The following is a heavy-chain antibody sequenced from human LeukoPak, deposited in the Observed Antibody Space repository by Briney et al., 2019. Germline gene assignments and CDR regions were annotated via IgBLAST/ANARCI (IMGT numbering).Heavy chain of an antibody. D-gene: IGHD5-18*01. CDR1: GYTFTGYY. CDR3: ARDGGYSYGYDLDY. Sequence: SVKVSCKASGYTFTGYYMHWVRQAPGQGLEWMGGIIPIFGTANYAQKFQGRVTITADESTSTAYMELSSLRSEDTAVYYCARDGGYSYGYDLDYWGQGTLVTVSS. V-gene: IGHV1-69*13. J-gene: IGHJ4*02. CDR2: IIPIFGTA.